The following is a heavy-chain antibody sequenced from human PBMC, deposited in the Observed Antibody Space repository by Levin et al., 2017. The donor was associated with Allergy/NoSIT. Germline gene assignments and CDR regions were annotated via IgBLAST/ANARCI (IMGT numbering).Heavy chain of an antibody. CDR2: IKQDGSEK. J-gene: IGHJ5*02. CDR1: GFTFSSYW. CDR3: ARPGGERELLLRFDP. D-gene: IGHD1-26*01. V-gene: IGHV3-7*01. Sequence: PGGSLRLSCAASGFTFSSYWMSWVRQAPGKGLEWVANIKQDGSEKYYVDSVKGRFTISRDNAKNSLYLQMNSLRAEDTAVYYCARPGGERELLLRFDPWGQGTLVTVSS.